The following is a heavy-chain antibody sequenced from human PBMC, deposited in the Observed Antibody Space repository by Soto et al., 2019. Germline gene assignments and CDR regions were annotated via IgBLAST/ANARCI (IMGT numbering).Heavy chain of an antibody. CDR2: ISSSSSYT. Sequence: GGSLRLSCAASGFTFSSYSMNWVRQAPGKGLEWVSSISSSSSYTYYADSVKGRFTISRDNAKNSLYLQMNSLGAEDTAVYYCARGDIVVVPAAKRDDFWRWGQGTLVTVSS. V-gene: IGHV3-21*01. J-gene: IGHJ4*02. CDR1: GFTFSSYS. D-gene: IGHD2-2*01. CDR3: ARGDIVVVPAAKRDDFWR.